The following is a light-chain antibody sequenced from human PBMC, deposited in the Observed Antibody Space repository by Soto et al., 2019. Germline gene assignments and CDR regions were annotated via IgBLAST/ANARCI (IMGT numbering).Light chain of an antibody. CDR3: QQYNSHWM. CDR2: KAS. J-gene: IGKJ1*01. V-gene: IGKV1-5*03. Sequence: DIQMTQSPSTLSASVGDRVTITCRASQSISSWLAWYQQKPGKAPKLLIYKASSLESGVPSRFSGSGSGTEFPLTISSLQPDDFATYYCQQYNSHWMFGQGTKVEIK. CDR1: QSISSW.